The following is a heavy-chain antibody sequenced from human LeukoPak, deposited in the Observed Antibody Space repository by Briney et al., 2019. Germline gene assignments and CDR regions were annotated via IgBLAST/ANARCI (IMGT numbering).Heavy chain of an antibody. Sequence: ASVKVSCKASGYTFPGYYMHWVRQAPGQGLEWMGWINANSGGTNYAQKFQGRVTMTRDTSISTAYMELSRLRSDDTAVYYCARSSRYDIWTGYPYWGQGTLVTVSP. V-gene: IGHV1-2*02. D-gene: IGHD3-9*01. CDR1: GYTFPGYY. CDR3: ARSSRYDIWTGYPY. CDR2: INANSGGT. J-gene: IGHJ4*02.